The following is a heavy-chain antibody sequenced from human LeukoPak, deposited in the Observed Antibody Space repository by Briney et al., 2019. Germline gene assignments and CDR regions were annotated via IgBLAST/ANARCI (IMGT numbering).Heavy chain of an antibody. D-gene: IGHD2-15*01. V-gene: IGHV3-48*03. CDR1: GFTFSSYE. CDR3: ACTSGVVVAAT. J-gene: IGHJ5*02. Sequence: GGSLRLSCAASGFTFSSYEMNWVRQAPGKGLEWVSYISSSGSTIYYADSVKGRFTISRDNAKNSLYLQMNSLRAEDTAVYYCACTSGVVVAATWGQGTLVTVSS. CDR2: ISSSGSTI.